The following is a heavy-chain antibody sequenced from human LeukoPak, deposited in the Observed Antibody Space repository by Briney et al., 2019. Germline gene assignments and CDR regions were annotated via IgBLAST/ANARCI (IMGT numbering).Heavy chain of an antibody. CDR2: ISYDGSNK. J-gene: IGHJ4*02. Sequence: PGRSLRLSCAASGLTFSSYGMHWVRQAPGNWLELVAAISYDGSNKSYAASVTGRFTISRGHSKNTLHLQMNSLRAEETAEYYCAKVLVTAISPFDYWGQGTLVTVSS. V-gene: IGHV3-30*18. D-gene: IGHD2-21*02. CDR1: GLTFSSYG. CDR3: AKVLVTAISPFDY.